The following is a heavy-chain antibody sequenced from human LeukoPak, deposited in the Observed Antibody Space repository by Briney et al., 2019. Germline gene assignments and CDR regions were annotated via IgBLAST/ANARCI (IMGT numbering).Heavy chain of an antibody. Sequence: GGSLRLSCAASGFTFSSYSMNWVRQAPGKGLEWVSSISSSSSYIYYADSVKGRFTISRDNAKNSLYLQMNSLRAEDTAVYYCARGAALGIAAAGEAFDIWGQGTMVTVSS. D-gene: IGHD6-13*01. CDR2: ISSSSSYI. J-gene: IGHJ3*02. CDR3: ARGAALGIAAAGEAFDI. CDR1: GFTFSSYS. V-gene: IGHV3-21*01.